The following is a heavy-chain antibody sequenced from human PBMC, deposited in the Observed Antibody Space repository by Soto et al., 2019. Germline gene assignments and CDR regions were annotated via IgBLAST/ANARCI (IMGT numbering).Heavy chain of an antibody. CDR1: GYTFTSYG. J-gene: IGHJ6*02. CDR3: ARTEYYSYSYAMDV. V-gene: IGHV1-18*01. CDR2: ISANNGDT. Sequence: QVQLVQSGAEVKKPGASVKVSCRASGYTFTSYGISWVRQAPGQGVEWMGWISANNGDTNYAQKLQGRVTMTTDTSMSTAYIELRSLITNDTAVYYCARTEYYSYSYAMDVWGQGTTVTVSS.